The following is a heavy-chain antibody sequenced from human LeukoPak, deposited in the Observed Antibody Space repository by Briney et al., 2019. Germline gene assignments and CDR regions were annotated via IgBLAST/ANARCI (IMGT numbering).Heavy chain of an antibody. CDR2: IFYSGST. CDR3: AREGAIGENWFDP. D-gene: IGHD3-16*01. J-gene: IGHJ5*02. CDR1: GGSISSYY. V-gene: IGHV4-59*12. Sequence: SETLSLTCSVSGGSISSYYWSWIRQPPGKGLEWIGYIFYSGSTYYNPSLKSRLTMSVDTSKNQFSLKLSSVTAADTAVYYCAREGAIGENWFDPWGQGTLVTVSS.